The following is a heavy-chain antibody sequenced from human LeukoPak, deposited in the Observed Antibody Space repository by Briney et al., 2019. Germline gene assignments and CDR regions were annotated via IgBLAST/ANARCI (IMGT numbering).Heavy chain of an antibody. CDR1: GFTFSSYW. D-gene: IGHD3-9*01. CDR3: VNGGYFDEES. V-gene: IGHV3-30*18. Sequence: GGSLRLSCAASGFTFSSYWMHWVRQAPGKGLEWVAVISYDGSNKYYADSVKGRFTISRDNSKNTLCLQMSSLRAEDTAVYYCVNGGYFDEESWGQGTLVTVSS. J-gene: IGHJ4*02. CDR2: ISYDGSNK.